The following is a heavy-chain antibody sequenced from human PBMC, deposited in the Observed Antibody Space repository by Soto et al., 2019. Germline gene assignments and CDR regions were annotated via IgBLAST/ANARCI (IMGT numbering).Heavy chain of an antibody. D-gene: IGHD2-15*01. CDR2: ISSDGSST. V-gene: IGHV3-74*01. CDR3: ARWEGGRRCVDY. J-gene: IGHJ4*02. CDR1: GFTLSSYW. Sequence: EVQLVESGGGLIQPGGSLRLSCVASGFTLSSYWTHWVRQAPGKGLVWVSRISSDGSSTVYADSVKGRFTISRDDAKNERYLQMNSLRAEDTAVYYFARWEGGRRCVDYWGQGTLVTVSS.